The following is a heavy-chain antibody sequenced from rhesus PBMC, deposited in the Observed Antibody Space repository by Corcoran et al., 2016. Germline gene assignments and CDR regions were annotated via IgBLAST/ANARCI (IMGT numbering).Heavy chain of an antibody. V-gene: IGHV3-134*01. CDR1: GFTFDDYA. CDR3: TREDY. Sequence: DVQLVESGGGLVKPGGSLRLSCAASGFTFDDYAMSGVRQAPGKGLEWVSRISWNSGTVYYAGSVKVRFTISRDNAKNSLFLQMDRLRAEDTAVYYCTREDYWGQGVLVTVSS. J-gene: IGHJ4*01. CDR2: ISWNSGTV.